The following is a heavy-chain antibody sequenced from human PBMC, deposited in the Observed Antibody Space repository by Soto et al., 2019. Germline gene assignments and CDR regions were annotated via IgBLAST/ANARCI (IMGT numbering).Heavy chain of an antibody. CDR3: AKDRGSEWFPYNWFDP. CDR2: IGTRDDI. CDR1: GFTFSDYA. J-gene: IGHJ5*02. V-gene: IGHV3-23*01. Sequence: ELQLLESGGGLVQPGGSLRLSCAASGFTFSDYAMSWVRQAPGKGLEWVSAIGTRDDIFYADSVKGRFTISRDDSKNTLYLQMNSLRAEDTALYYCAKDRGSEWFPYNWFDPWGQGTLVTVSS. D-gene: IGHD2-8*01.